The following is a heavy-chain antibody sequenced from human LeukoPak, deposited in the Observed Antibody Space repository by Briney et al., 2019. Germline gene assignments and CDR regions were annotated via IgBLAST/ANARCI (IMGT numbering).Heavy chain of an antibody. D-gene: IGHD6-19*01. J-gene: IGHJ6*02. CDR3: AKVGYSSGWYSRYYYYYGMDV. CDR1: GFTFSSYA. CDR2: ISGSGGST. V-gene: IGHV3-23*01. Sequence: GGSLRLSCAASGFTFSSYAMSWVRQAPGKGLEWVSAISGSGGSTYYADSVKGRFNISRDNSKNTLYLQMNSLRAEDTAVYYCAKVGYSSGWYSRYYYYYGMDVWGQGTTVTVSS.